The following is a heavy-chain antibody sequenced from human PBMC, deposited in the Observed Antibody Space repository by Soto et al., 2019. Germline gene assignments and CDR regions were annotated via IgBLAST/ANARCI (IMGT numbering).Heavy chain of an antibody. CDR2: IWYDGSNK. CDR1: GFTFSSYG. J-gene: IGHJ4*02. Sequence: GSLRLSCAASGFTFSSYGMHWVRQAPGKGLEWVAVIWYDGSNKYYADSVKGRFTISRDNSKNTLYLQMNSLRAEDTAVYYCARDSLIAAAAYYFDYWGQGTLVTV. D-gene: IGHD6-13*01. V-gene: IGHV3-33*01. CDR3: ARDSLIAAAAYYFDY.